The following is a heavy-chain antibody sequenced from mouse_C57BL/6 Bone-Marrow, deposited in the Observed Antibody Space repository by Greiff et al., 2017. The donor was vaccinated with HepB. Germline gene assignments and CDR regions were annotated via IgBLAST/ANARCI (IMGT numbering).Heavy chain of an antibody. J-gene: IGHJ2*01. V-gene: IGHV1-78*01. CDR2: IYPRDGST. CDR1: GYTFTDHT. CDR3: ERTACYYYGSSLDY. Sequence: VQGVESDAELVKPGASVKISCKVSGYTFTDHTIHWMKQRPEQGLEWIGYIYPRDGSTKYNEKFKGKATLTADKSSSTAYMQLNSLTSEDSAVYFCERTACYYYGSSLDYWGQGTTLTVSS. D-gene: IGHD1-1*01.